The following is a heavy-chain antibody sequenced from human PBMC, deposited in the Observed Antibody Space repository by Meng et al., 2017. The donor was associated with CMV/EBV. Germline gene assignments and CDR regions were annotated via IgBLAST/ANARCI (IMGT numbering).Heavy chain of an antibody. CDR3: ARDSSGWYVLRFDP. Sequence: ASVKVSCKASGYTFTGYYMHWVRQAPGQGLEWMGWINPNSGGTNYAQKFQGRVTMTRDTSISTAYMELSRLRSDDTAVYYCARDSSGWYVLRFDPWGQGTLVTVSP. V-gene: IGHV1-2*02. CDR2: INPNSGGT. D-gene: IGHD6-19*01. J-gene: IGHJ5*02. CDR1: GYTFTGYY.